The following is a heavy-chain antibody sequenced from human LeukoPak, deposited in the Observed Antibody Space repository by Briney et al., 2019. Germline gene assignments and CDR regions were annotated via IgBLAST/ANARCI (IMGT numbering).Heavy chain of an antibody. CDR1: GGSISSNY. J-gene: IGHJ4*02. CDR2: VSYRGST. CDR3: ARSRQITTVTDS. D-gene: IGHD4-11*01. Sequence: SETLSLTCTVSGGSISSNYWCWIRQPPGKGLEYIGYVSYRGSTNYNPSLKSRVTVSADTSKNQFSLKLTSVTAADTAVYYCARSRQITTVTDSWGQGTLVAVSS. V-gene: IGHV4-59*08.